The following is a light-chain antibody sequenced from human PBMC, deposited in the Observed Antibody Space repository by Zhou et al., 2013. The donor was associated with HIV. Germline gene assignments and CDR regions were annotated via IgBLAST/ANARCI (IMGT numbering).Light chain of an antibody. J-gene: IGKJ4*01. Sequence: DIVMTQSPLSLPVTPGEPASISCRSNQSLLHSNGYNFLNWYLQKPGQSPQLLIYLGSNRASGVPDRFSGRGSGTDFTLKISRVEAGDVGVYYCMQALQTPKLTFGGGTKVDIK. V-gene: IGKV2-28*01. CDR3: MQALQTPKLT. CDR2: LGS. CDR1: QSLLHSNGYNF.